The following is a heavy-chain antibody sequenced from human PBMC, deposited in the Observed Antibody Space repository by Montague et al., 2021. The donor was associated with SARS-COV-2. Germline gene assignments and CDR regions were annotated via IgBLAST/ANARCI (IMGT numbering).Heavy chain of an antibody. D-gene: IGHD1-26*01. CDR3: ARAGTNSETYY. CDR1: GFSFRSHV. CDR2: VVPRGDST. V-gene: IGHV3-23*01. Sequence: SLRLSCAASGFSFRSHVMNWVRQAPGKGPEWVSAVVPRGDSTFXXXSVKGRFTISRDNSKNALYLQMNSLRAEDTANYYCARAGTNSETYYWGQGTLVTVSS. J-gene: IGHJ4*02.